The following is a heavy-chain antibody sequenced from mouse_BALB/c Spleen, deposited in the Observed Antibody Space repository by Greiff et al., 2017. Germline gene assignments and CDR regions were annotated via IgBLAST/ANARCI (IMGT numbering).Heavy chain of an antibody. CDR1: GFTFSSYW. CDR2: IRLKSDNYAT. Sequence: EVKLEESGGGLVQPGGSMKLSCVASGFTFSSYWMSWVRQSPEKGLEWVAEIRLKSDNYATHYAESVKGKFTISRDDSKSRLYLQMNSLRAEDTGIYYCTVPGGSFYAMDYWGQGTSVTVSS. D-gene: IGHD1-1*01. V-gene: IGHV6-3*01. J-gene: IGHJ4*01. CDR3: TVPGGSFYAMDY.